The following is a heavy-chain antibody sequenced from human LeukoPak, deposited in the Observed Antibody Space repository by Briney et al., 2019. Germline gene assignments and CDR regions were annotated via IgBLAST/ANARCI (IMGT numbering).Heavy chain of an antibody. V-gene: IGHV4-39*01. J-gene: IGHJ5*02. CDR2: IHYSRST. CDR1: GGSISSSRYY. Sequence: KASETLSLTCAVSGGSISSSRYYWGWIRQPPGKGLQWIGSIHYSRSTYYNPSLKSRVTISVDTPKNQSSLRLSSVTAADTAVYYCARHVYSSSSGLNWFDPWGQGTLVTVSS. CDR3: ARHVYSSSSGLNWFDP. D-gene: IGHD6-6*01.